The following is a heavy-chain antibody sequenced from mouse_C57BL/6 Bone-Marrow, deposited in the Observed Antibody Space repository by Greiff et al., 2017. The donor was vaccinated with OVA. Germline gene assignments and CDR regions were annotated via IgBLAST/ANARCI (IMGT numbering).Heavy chain of an antibody. Sequence: DVQLVESGGDLVKPGGSLKLSCAASGFTFSSYGMSWVRQTPDKRLEWVATISSGGSYTYYPDSVKGRFTISRDNAKNTLYLQMSSLKSEDTAMYYCARGDGYYPYYFDYWGQGTTLTVSS. J-gene: IGHJ2*01. CDR1: GFTFSSYG. CDR3: ARGDGYYPYYFDY. CDR2: ISSGGSYT. D-gene: IGHD2-3*01. V-gene: IGHV5-6*01.